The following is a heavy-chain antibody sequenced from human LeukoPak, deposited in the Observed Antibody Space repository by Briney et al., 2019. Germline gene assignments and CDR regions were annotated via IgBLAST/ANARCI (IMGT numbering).Heavy chain of an antibody. CDR2: ISGSGGST. CDR3: AVLTYYDSSGYYQIFDY. V-gene: IGHV3-23*01. Sequence: PGGSLRLSCAASGFTFSSYAMSWVRQAPGKGLEWVSAISGSGGSTYYADSVKGRFTISRDNSKNTLYLQMNSLRAEDTAVYYCAVLTYYDSSGYYQIFDYWGQGTLVTVSS. D-gene: IGHD3-22*01. CDR1: GFTFSSYA. J-gene: IGHJ4*02.